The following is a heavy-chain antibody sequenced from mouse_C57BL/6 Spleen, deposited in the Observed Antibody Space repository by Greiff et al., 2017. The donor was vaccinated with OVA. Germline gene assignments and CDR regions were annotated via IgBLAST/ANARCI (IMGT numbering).Heavy chain of an antibody. Sequence: QVQLQQPGAELVRPGTSVKLSCKASGYTFTSYWMHWVKQRPGQGLEWIGVIDPTDSYTNYNQQFKGKATLTVDTSSSTAYMQLSSLTSKDSAVDYYAREGELGGVYFDYWGQGTTLTVSS. CDR3: AREGELGGVYFDY. CDR1: GYTFTSYW. D-gene: IGHD3-3*01. CDR2: IDPTDSYT. V-gene: IGHV1-59*01. J-gene: IGHJ2*01.